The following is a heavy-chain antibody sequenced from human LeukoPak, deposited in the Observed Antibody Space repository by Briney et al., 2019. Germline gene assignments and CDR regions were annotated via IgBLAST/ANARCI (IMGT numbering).Heavy chain of an antibody. CDR3: ARYGSSGWYGMAGDYFDY. J-gene: IGHJ4*02. D-gene: IGHD6-19*01. Sequence: SETLSLICAVSGWSFSGYYWRWIRQPPGKGLECMGERNHSGTTNYKPSLKRRVTISVDTSKNRFSLNEKSVTAADTVVYYCARYGSSGWYGMAGDYFDYWGQGTLVTVSS. CDR2: RNHSGTT. CDR1: GWSFSGYY. V-gene: IGHV4-34*01.